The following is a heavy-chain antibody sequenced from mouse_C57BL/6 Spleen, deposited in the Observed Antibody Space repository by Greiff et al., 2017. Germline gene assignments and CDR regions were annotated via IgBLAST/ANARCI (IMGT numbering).Heavy chain of an antibody. CDR3: ARWELRGDYYAMDY. V-gene: IGHV5-17*01. J-gene: IGHJ4*01. Sequence: EVQVVESGGGLVKPGGSLKLSCAASGFTFSDYGMHWVRQAPEKGLEWVAYISSGSSTIYYADTVKGRFTISRDNAKNTLFLQMTSLRSEDTAMYYCARWELRGDYYAMDYWGQGTSVTVSS. D-gene: IGHD2-1*01. CDR1: GFTFSDYG. CDR2: ISSGSSTI.